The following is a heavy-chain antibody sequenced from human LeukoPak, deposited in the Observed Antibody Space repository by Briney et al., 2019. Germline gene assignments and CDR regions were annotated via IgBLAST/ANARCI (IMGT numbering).Heavy chain of an antibody. CDR3: ARARDGYNFYFDY. CDR1: GGSFSGYY. D-gene: IGHD5-24*01. V-gene: IGHV4-34*01. J-gene: IGHJ4*02. Sequence: PSETLSLTCAVYGGSFSGYYWSWIRQPPGKGLEWIGEINHGGSTNYNPSLKSRVTISVDTSKNQFSLKLSSVTAADTAVYYCARARDGYNFYFDYWGQGTLVTVSS. CDR2: INHGGST.